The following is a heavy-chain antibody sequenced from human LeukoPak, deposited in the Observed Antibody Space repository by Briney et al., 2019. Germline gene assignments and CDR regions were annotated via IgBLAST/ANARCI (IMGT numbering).Heavy chain of an antibody. CDR1: GFTFGDYA. CDR2: IRSKAYGGTT. Sequence: PGRSLRLSCTASGFTFGDYAMSWFRQAPGKGLEWVGFIRSKAYGGTTEYAATVKGRFIISRDDSKSSVYLQMNSLKTEDTAVYYCTREHSYYYDNSGSDYWGQGALVTVS. CDR3: TREHSYYYDNSGSDY. D-gene: IGHD3-22*01. V-gene: IGHV3-49*03. J-gene: IGHJ4*02.